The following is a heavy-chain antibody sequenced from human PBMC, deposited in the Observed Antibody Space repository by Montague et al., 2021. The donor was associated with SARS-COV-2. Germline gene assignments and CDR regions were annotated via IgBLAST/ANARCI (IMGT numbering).Heavy chain of an antibody. CDR2: LSSNGKT. CDR3: ARRGYYDSAGYHWHLDL. D-gene: IGHD3-22*01. Sequence: SETLSLTCIVSGGSINDHYRSWIRQSPGKGLEWIGYLSSNGKTNYNPSLKSRVTLSADASRNEFSLKLDSVTAADTAVYFCARRGYYDSAGYHWHLDLWGRGMLVTVSS. V-gene: IGHV4-4*09. CDR1: GGSINDHY. J-gene: IGHJ2*01.